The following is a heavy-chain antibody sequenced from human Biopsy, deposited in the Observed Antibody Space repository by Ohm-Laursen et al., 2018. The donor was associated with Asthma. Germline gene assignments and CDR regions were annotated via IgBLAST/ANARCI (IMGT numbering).Heavy chain of an antibody. D-gene: IGHD2-21*02. V-gene: IGHV4-59*01. Sequence: SGDLFLTRLVSGGSINNFYWSWIRQPPGKGLESIGHVYYSGSTNYNPSLKSRVTISIDASKNQFSLKLTSVTAADTAVYYCARGVDRVTGLLDHFDSWGQGTLVTVSS. CDR1: GGSINNFY. CDR2: VYYSGST. CDR3: ARGVDRVTGLLDHFDS. J-gene: IGHJ4*02.